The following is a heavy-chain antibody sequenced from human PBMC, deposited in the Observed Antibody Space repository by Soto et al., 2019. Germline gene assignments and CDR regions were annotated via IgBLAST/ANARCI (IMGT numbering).Heavy chain of an antibody. V-gene: IGHV3-7*01. Sequence: ESGGGLVQPGGSLRLSCAASGFTFSFYWMSWVRQAPGKGLEWVANIKEDGSEKYYVDSVKGRFTISRDNAKNSLYLQMNSLRAEDTAVYYCARGRMVRGVTFYYYYYMDVWGKGPTVTVS. CDR3: ARGRMVRGVTFYYYYYMDV. D-gene: IGHD3-10*01. CDR1: GFTFSFYW. J-gene: IGHJ6*03. CDR2: IKEDGSEK.